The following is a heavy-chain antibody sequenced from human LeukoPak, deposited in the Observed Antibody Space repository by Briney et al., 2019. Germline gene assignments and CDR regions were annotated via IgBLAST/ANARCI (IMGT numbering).Heavy chain of an antibody. CDR1: GFSFSNYF. V-gene: IGHV3-11*04. J-gene: IGHJ4*02. D-gene: IGHD1-7*01. CDR3: AREASRNYHVFDS. CDR2: ITNSGRST. Sequence: GGSLRLSCEASGFSFSNYFMSWIRQAPGKGLEWVSYITNSGRSTNYADAVKGRFTISRDNAKKSVYLEMTDLRAEDTAVYYCAREASRNYHVFDSWGQGTLVTVSS.